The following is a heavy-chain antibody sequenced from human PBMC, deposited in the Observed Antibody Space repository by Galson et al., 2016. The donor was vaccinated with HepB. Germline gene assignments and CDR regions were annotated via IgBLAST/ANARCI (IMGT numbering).Heavy chain of an antibody. CDR3: ARDVMGTWLYGFDL. D-gene: IGHD5-12*01. J-gene: IGHJ3*01. Sequence: SLRLSCAASGFTFSIHDMSWVRQTPGRGLEWISGIRGGGPETYYADSVKGRFTISRDNSKNTVFLQMNSLRDEDTAMYYCARDVMGTWLYGFDLWGQGTMVTVSS. V-gene: IGHV3-23*01. CDR1: GFTFSIHD. CDR2: IRGGGPET.